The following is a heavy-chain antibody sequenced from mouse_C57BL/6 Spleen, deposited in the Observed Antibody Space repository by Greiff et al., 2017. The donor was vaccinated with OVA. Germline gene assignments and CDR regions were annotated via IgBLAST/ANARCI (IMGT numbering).Heavy chain of an antibody. CDR1: GYTFTDHT. Sequence: VQLVESDAELVKPGASVKISCKVSGYTFTDHTIHWMKQRPEQGLEWIGYIYPRDGSTKYNEKFKGKATLTADKSSSTAYMQLNSLTSEDSAVYFCARTSLDYSNYPHYFDYWGQGTTLTVSS. CDR2: IYPRDGST. V-gene: IGHV1-78*01. CDR3: ARTSLDYSNYPHYFDY. D-gene: IGHD2-5*01. J-gene: IGHJ2*01.